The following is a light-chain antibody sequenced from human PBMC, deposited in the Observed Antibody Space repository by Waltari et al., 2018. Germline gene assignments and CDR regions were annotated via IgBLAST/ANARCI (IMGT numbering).Light chain of an antibody. J-gene: IGKJ4*01. CDR3: QQYNNWPLT. V-gene: IGKV3-15*01. Sequence: EIVMTQSPATLSVSPGERATLSCRASQSVSSNLAWYQQKPGQAPRLLIYGASSRATGIPARVSGSGSGTEFTLTIGSLQSEDFAVYYCQQYNNWPLTFGGGTKVEIK. CDR2: GAS. CDR1: QSVSSN.